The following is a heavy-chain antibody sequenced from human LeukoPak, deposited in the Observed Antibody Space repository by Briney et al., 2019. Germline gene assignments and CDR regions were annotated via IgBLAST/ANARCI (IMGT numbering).Heavy chain of an antibody. CDR2: IKSKTDGGTT. CDR3: TTDYYDSSGYFGLHDAFDI. V-gene: IGHV3-15*07. Sequence: PGGSLRLSCAASGFTFSSYSMNWVRQAPGKGLEWVGRIKSKTDGGTTDYAAPVKGRFTISRDDSKNTLYLQMNSLKTEDTAVYYCTTDYYDSSGYFGLHDAFDIWGQGTMVTVSS. D-gene: IGHD3-22*01. J-gene: IGHJ3*02. CDR1: GFTFSSYS.